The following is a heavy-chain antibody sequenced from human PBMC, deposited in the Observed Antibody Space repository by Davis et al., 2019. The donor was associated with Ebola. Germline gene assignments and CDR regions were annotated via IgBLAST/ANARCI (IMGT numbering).Heavy chain of an antibody. Sequence: ESLKISCAASGFTFSDYYMSWIRQPPGKGLEWIGEINHSGSTNYNPSLKSRVTISVDTSKNQFSLKLSSVTAADTAVYYCARVRSSTSCYRCDWFDPWGQGTLVTVSS. D-gene: IGHD2-2*02. J-gene: IGHJ5*02. CDR2: INHSGST. V-gene: IGHV4-34*01. CDR3: ARVRSSTSCYRCDWFDP. CDR1: GFTFSDYY.